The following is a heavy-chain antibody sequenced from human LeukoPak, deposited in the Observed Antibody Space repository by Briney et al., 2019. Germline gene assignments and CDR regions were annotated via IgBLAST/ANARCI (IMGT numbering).Heavy chain of an antibody. CDR1: GFMFTDHA. J-gene: IGHJ3*02. V-gene: IGHV3-23*01. CDR3: AKDIFYGSGSYGAFDI. Sequence: RPGGSLRLSCAASGFMFTDHALSWVRQAPGKGLEWVSSISGSGTTTYYAESVRGRFTISRDNSKNTLYLQMNSLRAEDTAVYYCAKDIFYGSGSYGAFDIWGQGTMVTVSS. D-gene: IGHD3-10*01. CDR2: ISGSGTTT.